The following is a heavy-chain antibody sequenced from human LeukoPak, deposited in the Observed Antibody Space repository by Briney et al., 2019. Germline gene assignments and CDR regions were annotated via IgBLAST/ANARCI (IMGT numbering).Heavy chain of an antibody. CDR3: ARLFGDMVRGVTPDY. Sequence: PSETLSLTCTVSGGSTSSYYWSWIRQPPGKGLEWIGYIYYSGSTNYNPSLKSRVTISVDTSKSQFSLKLSSVTAADTAVYYCARLFGDMVRGVTPDYWGQGTLVTVSS. V-gene: IGHV4-59*08. J-gene: IGHJ4*02. CDR1: GGSTSSYY. CDR2: IYYSGST. D-gene: IGHD3-10*01.